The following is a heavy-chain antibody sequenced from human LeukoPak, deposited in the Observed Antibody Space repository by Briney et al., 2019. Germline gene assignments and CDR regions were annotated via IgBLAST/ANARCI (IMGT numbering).Heavy chain of an antibody. Sequence: GGSLRLSCAASGFTFSTYGIHWVRQAPGKGLEWVAFIRYDGSNQYYADSVKGRFTISRDNSKNTLYLQMNSLRAEDTAVYYCRTFLDAFDIWGQGTMVTVSS. CDR2: IRYDGSNQ. CDR1: GFTFSTYG. CDR3: RTFLDAFDI. J-gene: IGHJ3*02. V-gene: IGHV3-30*02. D-gene: IGHD2/OR15-2a*01.